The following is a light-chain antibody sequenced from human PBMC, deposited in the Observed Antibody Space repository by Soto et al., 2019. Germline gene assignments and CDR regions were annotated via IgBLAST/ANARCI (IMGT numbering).Light chain of an antibody. CDR1: QSVSSY. CDR2: DAS. CDR3: QQRSNWPST. J-gene: IGKJ4*01. V-gene: IGKV3-11*01. Sequence: EIVLTQSPATLPLSPGERATLSCRASQSVSSYLAWYQQKPGQAPRLLIYDASNRATGIPVRFSGSGSGTDFALTISSLEPEDFAVYYCQQRSNWPSTFGGGTKVEIK.